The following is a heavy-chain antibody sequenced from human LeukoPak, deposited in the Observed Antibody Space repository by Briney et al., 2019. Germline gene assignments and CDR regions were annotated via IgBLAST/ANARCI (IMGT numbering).Heavy chain of an antibody. CDR1: GFTFSTYW. Sequence: GGSLRLSCAASGFTFSTYWMNWVRQAPGKRLEWVASIKLDGGENYYVDSVKGRFTISRDNAKNSLSLQMNSLRAEDTAVYYCARGRSGSGNYYHAAFDIWGQGTMVTVSS. CDR3: ARGRSGSGNYYHAAFDI. D-gene: IGHD3-10*01. J-gene: IGHJ3*02. V-gene: IGHV3-7*01. CDR2: IKLDGGEN.